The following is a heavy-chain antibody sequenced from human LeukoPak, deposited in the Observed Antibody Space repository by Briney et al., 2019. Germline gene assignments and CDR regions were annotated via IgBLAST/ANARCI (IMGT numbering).Heavy chain of an antibody. Sequence: SVNVSYKPSGCSFTRQCIRWVRQAPGQGLEWMGWISGYDSNRKYAQKVQGRVTMTTDTSTSTAYMELRSLRSDDTAVYFCARGWGSYSAYWGQGTPVTVSS. CDR3: ARGWGSYSAY. CDR1: GCSFTRQC. J-gene: IGHJ4*02. CDR2: ISGYDSNR. D-gene: IGHD3-16*01. V-gene: IGHV1-18*01.